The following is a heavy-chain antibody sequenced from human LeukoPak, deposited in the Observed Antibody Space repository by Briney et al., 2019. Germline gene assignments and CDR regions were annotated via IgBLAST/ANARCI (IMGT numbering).Heavy chain of an antibody. D-gene: IGHD3-10*01. CDR2: VDYTGYT. Sequence: PSETLSLTCTVSGGSLSSSNYYWGWIRQSPGKWLEWIGSVDYTGYTYSNPSVESRVTISVDKSKSQFSLKLSSVTAADTAVYYCAKHYMGSYDNRGLDYWGQGTLVTVSS. CDR3: AKHYMGSYDNRGLDY. CDR1: GGSLSSSNYY. J-gene: IGHJ4*02. V-gene: IGHV4-39*01.